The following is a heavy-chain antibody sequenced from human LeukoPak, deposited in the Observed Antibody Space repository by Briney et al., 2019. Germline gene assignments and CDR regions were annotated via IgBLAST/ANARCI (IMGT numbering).Heavy chain of an antibody. CDR3: TTTAAKADNYCYAMDV. D-gene: IGHD1-26*01. CDR2: IRSKTNNYAT. CDR1: DFTFSGSA. J-gene: IGHJ6*04. V-gene: IGHV3-73*01. Sequence: PGGSLRLSCAASDFTFSGSAMHWVRQAPGKGLEWVAHIRSKTNNYATVYAASVNGRVTISRDDSKNTEYLQMNSLETEDTAVYYCTTTAAKADNYCYAMDVWGKGTTVTVSS.